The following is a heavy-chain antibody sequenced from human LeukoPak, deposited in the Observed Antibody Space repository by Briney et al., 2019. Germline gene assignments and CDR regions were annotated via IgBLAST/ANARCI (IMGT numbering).Heavy chain of an antibody. V-gene: IGHV4-38-2*01. D-gene: IGHD2-2*02. CDR3: ASDIVVVPAAIGAFDI. CDR1: GYSISSGYY. Sequence: SETLSLTCAVSGYSISSGYYWGWIRQPPGKGLEWIGGIYHSGSTYYNPSLKSRVTISVDTSKNQFSLKLSSVTAADTAVYYCASDIVVVPAAIGAFDIWGQGTMVTVSS. J-gene: IGHJ3*02. CDR2: IYHSGST.